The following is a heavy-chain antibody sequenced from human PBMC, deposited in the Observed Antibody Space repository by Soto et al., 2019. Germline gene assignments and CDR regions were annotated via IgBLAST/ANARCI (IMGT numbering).Heavy chain of an antibody. D-gene: IGHD3-3*01. Sequence: TLSHTCAVSGGSISSGCYCWSWIRHPPGKGLEWIGYIYHSGSTYYNPSLKSRVTISVDRSKNQFSLKLSSVTAADTAFYYCARGPPFCRWGQGTLVTVSS. CDR1: GGSISSGCYC. CDR2: IYHSGST. J-gene: IGHJ4*02. V-gene: IGHV4-30-2*01. CDR3: ARGPPFCR.